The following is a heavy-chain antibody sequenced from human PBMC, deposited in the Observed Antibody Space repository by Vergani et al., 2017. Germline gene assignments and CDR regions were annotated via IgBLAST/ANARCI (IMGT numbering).Heavy chain of an antibody. CDR2: IHPADSDT. D-gene: IGHD3-22*01. V-gene: IGHV5-51*01. Sequence: EVQLVQSGAEVKKPGESLKLSCQISGYSFTNYWIGWVRQMPGKGLEWMGIIHPADSDTRYSPSFQGQVTISVDKSISTAYLQRSSLRASDSAMYYCARLYGRDSNGIKYFDYWGQGTLVTVSS. CDR1: GYSFTNYW. J-gene: IGHJ4*02. CDR3: ARLYGRDSNGIKYFDY.